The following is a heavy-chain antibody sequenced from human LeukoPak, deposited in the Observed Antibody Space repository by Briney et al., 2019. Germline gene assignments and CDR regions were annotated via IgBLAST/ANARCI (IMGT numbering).Heavy chain of an antibody. CDR1: GDSIGRYY. CDR3: ARDPYYDILTGYLIRGAFDI. Sequence: SETLSLTCTVSGDSIGRYYWSWTRQSAGKGLEWIGRIYSSGTTDYNPSLKSRVTMSVDTSKNQFSLKLNSVTAADTAVYYCARDPYYDILTGYLIRGAFDIWGLGTVVTVSS. J-gene: IGHJ3*02. CDR2: IYSSGTT. D-gene: IGHD3-9*01. V-gene: IGHV4-4*07.